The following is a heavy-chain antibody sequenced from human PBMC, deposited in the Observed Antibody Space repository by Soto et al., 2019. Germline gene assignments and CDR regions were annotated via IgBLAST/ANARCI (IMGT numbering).Heavy chain of an antibody. CDR1: GYSFTSYS. Sequence: GESLKISCNGSGYSFTSYSLGWVREMPGKVLERIAFIYPGASDTRYSPTFQGQVTISADKSISTAYLQWSSLKASDTAMYYCARHMGYCSSTSCPMGGWFDPWGQGTLVTVSS. CDR2: IYPGASDT. D-gene: IGHD2-2*01. CDR3: ARHMGYCSSTSCPMGGWFDP. J-gene: IGHJ5*02. V-gene: IGHV5-51*01.